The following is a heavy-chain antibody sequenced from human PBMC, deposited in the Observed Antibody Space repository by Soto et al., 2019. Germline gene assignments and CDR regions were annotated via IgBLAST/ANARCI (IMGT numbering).Heavy chain of an antibody. V-gene: IGHV4-59*01. D-gene: IGHD3-10*01. CDR1: GGSISSYY. CDR3: ARGDPLLWFGEKVYYGMDV. CDR2: IYYSGST. J-gene: IGHJ6*02. Sequence: QVQLQESGPGLVKPSETLSLTCTVSGGSISSYYWSWIRQPPGKGLEWIGYIYYSGSTNYNPSLKSRVTISVATSNNQFALKLSSVTAADTAVYYCARGDPLLWFGEKVYYGMDVWGQGTTVTVSS.